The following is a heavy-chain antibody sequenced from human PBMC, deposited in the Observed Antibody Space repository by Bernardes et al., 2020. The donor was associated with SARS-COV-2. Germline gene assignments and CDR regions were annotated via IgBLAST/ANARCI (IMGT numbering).Heavy chain of an antibody. CDR1: GFSLSTSGVG. CDR2: IYWNDDK. CDR3: AHFPLSFGGQYNSGSYPDAFDI. V-gene: IGHV2-5*01. Sequence: SGPTLVKPTQTLTLTCTFSGFSLSTSGVGVGWIRQPPGKALEWLALIYWNDDKRYSPSLKSRLTITKDTSKNQVVLTMTNMDPVDTATYYCAHFPLSFGGQYNSGSYPDAFDIWGQGTMVTVSS. D-gene: IGHD1-26*01. J-gene: IGHJ3*02.